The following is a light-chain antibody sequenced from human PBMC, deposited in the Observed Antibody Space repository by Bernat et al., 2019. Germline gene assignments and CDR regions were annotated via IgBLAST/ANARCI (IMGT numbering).Light chain of an antibody. V-gene: IGLV3-21*03. J-gene: IGLJ3*02. CDR2: DNR. CDR1: NLGSKS. CDR3: QLWDNSRGNWV. Sequence: SYVLTQPPSVSVAPGKTAGITCGGYNLGSKSVNWYQQRPGQAPVLVVYDNRVRPSGIPERFSGSKSDNTATLTISGVDAGDEADFYCQLWDNSRGNWVCGGGTKLTVL.